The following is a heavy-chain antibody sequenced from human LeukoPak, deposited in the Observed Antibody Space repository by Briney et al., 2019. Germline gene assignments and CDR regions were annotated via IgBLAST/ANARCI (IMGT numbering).Heavy chain of an antibody. CDR3: ARVTYCSSTSCYKRGPMDV. CDR1: GYTFTSYD. V-gene: IGHV1-8*03. CDR2: MNPNSGNT. Sequence: ASVKVSCKASGYTFTSYDINWVRQATGQGLEWMGWMNPNSGNTGYAQKFQSRVTITRNTSISTAYMELSSLRSEDTAVYYCARVTYCSSTSCYKRGPMDVWGKGTTVTVSS. J-gene: IGHJ6*03. D-gene: IGHD2-2*02.